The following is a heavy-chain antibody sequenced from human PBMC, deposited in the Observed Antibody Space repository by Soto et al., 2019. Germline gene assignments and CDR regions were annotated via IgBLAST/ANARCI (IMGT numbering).Heavy chain of an antibody. D-gene: IGHD6-19*01. CDR2: IYYSGST. CDR1: GGSISSYY. CDR3: ARVGSGWYSYYGMDV. Sequence: PSETLALTCTVSGGSISSYYWSWIRQPPGKGLEWIGYIYYSGSTNYNPSLKSRVTISVDTSKNQFSLKLSSVTAADTAVYYCARVGSGWYSYYGMDVWGQGTTVTVYS. V-gene: IGHV4-59*01. J-gene: IGHJ6*02.